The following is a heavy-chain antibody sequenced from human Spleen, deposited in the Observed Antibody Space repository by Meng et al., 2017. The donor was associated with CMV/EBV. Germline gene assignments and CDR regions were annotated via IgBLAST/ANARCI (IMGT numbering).Heavy chain of an antibody. CDR3: ARGYCTNGVCLEQEYAFDI. D-gene: IGHD2-8*01. CDR1: GFTFSRHA. J-gene: IGHJ3*02. Sequence: GESLKISCAASGFTFSRHAMNWVRQAPGKGLEWVAVISYDGSNKYYADSVKGRFTISRDNSKNTLYLQMNSLRAEDTAVYYCARGYCTNGVCLEQEYAFDIWGQGTLVTVSS. V-gene: IGHV3-30-3*01. CDR2: ISYDGSNK.